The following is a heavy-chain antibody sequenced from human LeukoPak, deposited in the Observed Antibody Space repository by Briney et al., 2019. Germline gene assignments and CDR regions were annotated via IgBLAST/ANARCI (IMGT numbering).Heavy chain of an antibody. V-gene: IGHV3-15*01. CDR3: TTDSGSISDTLDY. CDR2: IKSITDGGTT. CDR1: GFILSNAW. D-gene: IGHD2-2*01. J-gene: IGHJ4*02. Sequence: GGSLRLSCAASGFILSNAWMSWVRQAPGKGLEWVGRIKSITDGGTTDYAAPVKGRFTIPRDDSKNTLYLQINSLKTEDTAVYYCTTDSGSISDTLDYWGQGTLVTVSS.